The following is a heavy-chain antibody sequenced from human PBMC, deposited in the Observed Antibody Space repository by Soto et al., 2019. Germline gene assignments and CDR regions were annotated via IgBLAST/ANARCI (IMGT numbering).Heavy chain of an antibody. CDR3: ARVNDYGDYHDAFAI. V-gene: IGHV4-59*01. Sequence: LSLTCTVSGGSISSYYWSWIRQPPGKGLEWIGYIYYSGSINYNPSLKSRVTISVDTSKNQFSLKLSSVTAADTAVYYCARVNDYGDYHDAFAIWGQGTMVTVSS. J-gene: IGHJ3*02. CDR2: IYYSGSI. D-gene: IGHD4-17*01. CDR1: GGSISSYY.